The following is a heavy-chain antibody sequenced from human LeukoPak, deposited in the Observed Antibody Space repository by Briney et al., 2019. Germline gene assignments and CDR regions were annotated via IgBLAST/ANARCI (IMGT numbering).Heavy chain of an antibody. J-gene: IGHJ4*02. D-gene: IGHD2-8*02. V-gene: IGHV3-30*19. CDR3: ARDAGLLVN. CDR1: GFTFRTYC. Sequence: GGSLRLSCAASGFTFRTYCMHWVRQAPAKGLEWVAVISYDGSNKYYADSVKGRFTISRDNSKNTLYLQMNSLRAEDTAVYYCARDAGLLVNWGQGTLVTVSS. CDR2: ISYDGSNK.